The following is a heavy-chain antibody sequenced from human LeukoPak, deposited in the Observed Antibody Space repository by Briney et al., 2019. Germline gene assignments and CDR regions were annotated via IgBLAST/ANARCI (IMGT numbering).Heavy chain of an antibody. D-gene: IGHD6-13*01. V-gene: IGHV1-8*01. Sequence: GASVKVSCNASGYTFTSYDINWVRQATGQGLEWMGWMNPNSGNTGYAQKFQGRITMTRNTSISTAYMELSSLTSEDTAVYYCARIAAAGNRRLSFWGQGTLVTVSS. CDR1: GYTFTSYD. CDR2: MNPNSGNT. CDR3: ARIAAAGNRRLSF. J-gene: IGHJ4*02.